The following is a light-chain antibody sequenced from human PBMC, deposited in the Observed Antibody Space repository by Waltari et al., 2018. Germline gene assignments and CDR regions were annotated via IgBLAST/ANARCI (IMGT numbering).Light chain of an antibody. Sequence: SYELTQPPSVSVSPGQTASITCSGDKLGDKYASWYQQKPGQSPVLVIYQDTKRPSGIPERFSGSNSGNTATLTISGTQGMDEADYYCLAWDSSTAWVFGGGTKLTVL. J-gene: IGLJ3*02. CDR2: QDT. CDR3: LAWDSSTAWV. V-gene: IGLV3-1*01. CDR1: KLGDKY.